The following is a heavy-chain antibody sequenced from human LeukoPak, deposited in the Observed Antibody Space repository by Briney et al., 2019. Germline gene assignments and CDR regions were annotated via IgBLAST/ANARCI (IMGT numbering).Heavy chain of an antibody. J-gene: IGHJ5*02. Sequence: GGSLRLSCAASGFTFSSYGMHWVRQAPGKGLEWVAVMSYDGSNKYYADSVKGRFTISRDNSKNTLYLQMNSLRAEDTAVYYCAREGSYYDFWSGYFADRPYNWFDPWGQGTLVTVSS. V-gene: IGHV3-30*03. CDR1: GFTFSSYG. CDR2: MSYDGSNK. D-gene: IGHD3-3*01. CDR3: AREGSYYDFWSGYFADRPYNWFDP.